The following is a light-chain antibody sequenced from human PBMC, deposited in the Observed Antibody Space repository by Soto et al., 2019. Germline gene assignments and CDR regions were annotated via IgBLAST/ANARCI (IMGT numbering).Light chain of an antibody. Sequence: DLLMTQSPSSVSASVGDRITITCRASQSISTWLAWYQQKSGKAPKLLICAASTLQSGVSSRFSGSGSGTEFTLTISSLQPEDFATYYCQQANSFPRTFGGGTRVEIK. CDR1: QSISTW. V-gene: IGKV1-12*01. CDR3: QQANSFPRT. CDR2: AAS. J-gene: IGKJ4*01.